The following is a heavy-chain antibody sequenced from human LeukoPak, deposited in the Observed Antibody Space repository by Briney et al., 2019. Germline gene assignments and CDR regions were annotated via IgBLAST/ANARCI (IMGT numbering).Heavy chain of an antibody. CDR3: ARPRWGSGSYYFDY. V-gene: IGHV4-39*01. Sequence: SETLSLTCTVSGGSISSSSYYWGWIRQPPGKGLEWIGSIYYSGSTYYNPSLKSRVTISVDTSKNQFSLKLSSVTAADTAVYYCARPRWGSGSYYFDYWGQGTLVTVSS. J-gene: IGHJ4*02. CDR2: IYYSGST. D-gene: IGHD3-10*01. CDR1: GGSISSSSYY.